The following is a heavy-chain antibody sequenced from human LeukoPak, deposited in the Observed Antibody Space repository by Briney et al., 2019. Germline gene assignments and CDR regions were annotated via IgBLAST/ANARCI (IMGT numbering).Heavy chain of an antibody. CDR3: ASTAITIFGVAEYHFDY. CDR1: GYTFTSYG. D-gene: IGHD3-3*01. CDR2: ISAYNGNT. Sequence: GASVKASCKASGYTFTSYGISWVRQAPGQGLEWMGWISAYNGNTNYAQKLQGRVTMTTDTSTSTAYMELRSLRSDDTAVYYCASTAITIFGVAEYHFDYWGQGTLVTVSS. V-gene: IGHV1-18*01. J-gene: IGHJ4*02.